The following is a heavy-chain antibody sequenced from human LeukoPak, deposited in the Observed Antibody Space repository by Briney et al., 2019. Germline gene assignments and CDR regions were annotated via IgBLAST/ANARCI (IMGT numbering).Heavy chain of an antibody. V-gene: IGHV3-21*01. Sequence: GGSLRLSCAASGFTFSSYSTSWVRQAPGKGLEWVSSISSSSSYIYYADSVKGRFTISRDNAKNSLYLQLNSLRAEDTAVYYCARSRSRGYDSSGYDAFDIWGQGTMVTVSS. CDR3: ARSRSRGYDSSGYDAFDI. J-gene: IGHJ3*02. CDR1: GFTFSSYS. D-gene: IGHD3-22*01. CDR2: ISSSSSYI.